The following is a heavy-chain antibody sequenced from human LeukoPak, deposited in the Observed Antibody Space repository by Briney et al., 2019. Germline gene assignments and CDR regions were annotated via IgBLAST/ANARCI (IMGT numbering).Heavy chain of an antibody. CDR3: AKDLFRYSSVWYFDY. CDR2: ISYDGSNK. V-gene: IGHV3-30*18. J-gene: IGHJ4*02. CDR1: GFTFSSYA. Sequence: GGSLRLSCAASGFTFSSYAMHWVRQAPGKGLEWVAVISYDGSNKYYADSVKGRFTISRDNSKNTLYLQMNSLRAEDTAVCYCAKDLFRYSSVWYFDYWGQGTLVTVSS. D-gene: IGHD6-19*01.